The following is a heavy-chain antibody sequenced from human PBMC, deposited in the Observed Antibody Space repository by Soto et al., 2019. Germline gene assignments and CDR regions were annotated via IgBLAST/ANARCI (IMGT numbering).Heavy chain of an antibody. V-gene: IGHV5-51*01. CDR3: ERQNSSGYHYYYYGMDV. D-gene: IGHD3-22*01. J-gene: IGHJ6*02. CDR1: GYSFTSYW. CDR2: IYPGDSDT. Sequence: PGESLKISCKGSGYSFTSYWIGWVRQMPGKGLEWMGIIYPGDSDTRYSPSFQGQVTISADKSISTAYLQWSSLKASDTAMYYCERQNSSGYHYYYYGMDVWGQGTTVTVSS.